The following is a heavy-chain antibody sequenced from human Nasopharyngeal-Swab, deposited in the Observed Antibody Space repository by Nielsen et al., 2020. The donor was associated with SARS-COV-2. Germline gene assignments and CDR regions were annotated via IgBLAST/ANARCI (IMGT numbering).Heavy chain of an antibody. V-gene: IGHV5-51*01. CDR3: ARVRGYSGYDYFYSYGMDV. D-gene: IGHD5-12*01. J-gene: IGHJ6*02. CDR1: GYTFTDYW. CDR2: IYPGDSDT. Sequence: GESLKISCQGSGYTFTDYWIAWVRQMPGKGLELMGIIYPGDSDTRYSPSFQGQVTMSADKSYSTAFLQWRSLKASDTAMYYCARVRGYSGYDYFYSYGMDVWGQGTTVTVSS.